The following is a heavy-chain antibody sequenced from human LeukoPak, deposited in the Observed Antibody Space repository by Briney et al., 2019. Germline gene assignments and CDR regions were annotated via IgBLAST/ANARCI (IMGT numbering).Heavy chain of an antibody. CDR3: ARESSSSWKLHYYYYYGMDV. V-gene: IGHV3-33*08. Sequence: GGSLRLSCVASGFTFSSHLMHWVRQAPGKGLEWVAVIWYDGSNKYYADSVKGRFTISRDNSKNTLYLQMNSLRAEDTAVYYCARESSSSWKLHYYYYYGMDVWGQGTTVTVSS. CDR1: GFTFSSHL. CDR2: IWYDGSNK. J-gene: IGHJ6*02. D-gene: IGHD6-13*01.